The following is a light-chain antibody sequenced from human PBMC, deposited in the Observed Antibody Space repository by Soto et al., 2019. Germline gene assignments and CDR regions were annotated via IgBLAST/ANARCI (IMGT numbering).Light chain of an antibody. CDR3: QQYNNWPLT. Sequence: EIVMTQSPATLSVSPGERATLSCRASQTVNNNLAWYQQKPGQAPRLLIYGASARATGIPARFSGSGSGTEVTLTISSLQSEDFAVYYCQQYNNWPLTFGGGTQVEIK. J-gene: IGKJ4*01. V-gene: IGKV3-15*01. CDR1: QTVNNN. CDR2: GAS.